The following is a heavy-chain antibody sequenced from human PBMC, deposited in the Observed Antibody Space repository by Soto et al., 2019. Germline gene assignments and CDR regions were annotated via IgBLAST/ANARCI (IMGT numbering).Heavy chain of an antibody. CDR2: INHSGST. CDR1: GGSFSGYY. V-gene: IGHV4-34*01. J-gene: IGHJ3*02. D-gene: IGHD6-6*01. Sequence: SETLSLTCAVYGGSFSGYYWSWIRQPPGKGLEWIGEINHSGSTNYNPSLKSRVTISVDTSKNQFSLKPSSVTAADTAVYYCARVGIAARPDAFDIWGQGTMVTVSS. CDR3: ARVGIAARPDAFDI.